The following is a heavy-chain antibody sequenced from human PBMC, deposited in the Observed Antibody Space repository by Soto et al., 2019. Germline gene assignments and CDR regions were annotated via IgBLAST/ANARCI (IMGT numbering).Heavy chain of an antibody. CDR3: ASRRYITGTTDFDY. V-gene: IGHV4-34*01. D-gene: IGHD1-7*01. CDR2: INHSGST. CDR1: GGSFSGYY. Sequence: SETLSLTCAVYGGSFSGYYWSWIRQPPGKGLEWIGEINHSGSTNYNPSLKSRVTISVDTSKNQFSLKLSSVTAADTAVYYCASRRYITGTTDFDYWGQGTLVTISS. J-gene: IGHJ4*02.